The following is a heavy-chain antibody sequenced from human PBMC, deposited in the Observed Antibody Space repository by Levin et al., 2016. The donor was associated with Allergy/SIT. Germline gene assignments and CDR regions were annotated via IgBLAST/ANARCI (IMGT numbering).Heavy chain of an antibody. CDR2: ISYDGSNK. V-gene: IGHV3-30*18. Sequence: VRQAPGKGLEWVAVISYDGSNKYYADSVKGRFTISRDNSKNTLYLQMNSLRAEDTAVYYCAKDGEVCTNGVCPYYYYMDVWGKGTTVTVSS. J-gene: IGHJ6*03. D-gene: IGHD2-8*01. CDR3: AKDGEVCTNGVCPYYYYMDV.